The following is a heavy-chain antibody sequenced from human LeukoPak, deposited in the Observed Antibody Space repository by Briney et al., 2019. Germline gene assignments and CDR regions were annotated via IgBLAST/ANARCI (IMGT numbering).Heavy chain of an antibody. D-gene: IGHD1-26*01. V-gene: IGHV1-2*02. J-gene: IGHJ4*02. CDR2: INFNRGDT. Sequence: AASVKVSCKASGYTFRNYYIHWVRQAPGHGLEYMGWINFNRGDTNYAEEFQGRVTMTRDTSIDTVYMDLSSLRSDDTALYYCARDKSNGIGIVYWGQGTPVTVSS. CDR3: ARDKSNGIGIVY. CDR1: GYTFRNYY.